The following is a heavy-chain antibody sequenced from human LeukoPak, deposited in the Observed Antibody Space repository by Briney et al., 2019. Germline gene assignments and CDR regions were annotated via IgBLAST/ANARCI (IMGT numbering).Heavy chain of an antibody. CDR3: ARDSAYQLLSSLDY. Sequence: GGSLRLSCAASGFTFSSYWMSWVRQAPGKGLEWVANIKQDGSEKYYVDSVKGRFTISRDNAKNSLYLQMNSLRAEDTAVYYCARDSAYQLLSSLDYWGQGTLVTVSP. D-gene: IGHD2-2*01. J-gene: IGHJ4*02. CDR1: GFTFSSYW. CDR2: IKQDGSEK. V-gene: IGHV3-7*01.